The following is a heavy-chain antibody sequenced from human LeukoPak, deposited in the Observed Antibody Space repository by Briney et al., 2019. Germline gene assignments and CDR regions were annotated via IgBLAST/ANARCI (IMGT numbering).Heavy chain of an antibody. CDR1: GFTFSRNA. J-gene: IGHJ4*02. V-gene: IGHV3-30*02. Sequence: GGSLRLSCAASGFTFSRNAIHWVRQGPGKGLEWVSYIAHHGSNKYYADSVKGRFTISRDNSKRTLYLQMNSLRADDAAVYYCAKDGSWSCTDWGQGTLVTVSS. D-gene: IGHD2-8*02. CDR3: AKDGSWSCTD. CDR2: IAHHGSNK.